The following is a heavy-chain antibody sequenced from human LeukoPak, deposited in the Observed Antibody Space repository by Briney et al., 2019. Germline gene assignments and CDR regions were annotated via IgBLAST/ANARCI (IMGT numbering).Heavy chain of an antibody. CDR2: IIPIFGTT. D-gene: IGHD3-16*01. V-gene: IGHV1-69*06. CDR3: ARDSSRLGELDY. CDR1: GGTFSSYA. Sequence: SVKVSCKASGGTFSSYAISWVRQAPGQGLEWMGGIIPIFGTTNYAQKFQGRVTITADKSTSTAYMELSSLRSEDTAVYYCARDSSRLGELDYWGQGTLVTVSS. J-gene: IGHJ4*02.